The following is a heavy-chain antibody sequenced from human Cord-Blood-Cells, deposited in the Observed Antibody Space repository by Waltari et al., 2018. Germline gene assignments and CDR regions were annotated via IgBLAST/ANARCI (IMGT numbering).Heavy chain of an antibody. V-gene: IGHV3-33*01. D-gene: IGHD6-13*01. Sequence: QVQLVESGGGVVQPGRSLRLSCAASGFTFSSYGMPWVRQAPGKGLEWVAVIWYDGSNKYYADSVKDRFTISRDNSKNTLYLQMNSLRAEDTAVYYCARGYSSSWSPFDYWGQGTLVTVSS. J-gene: IGHJ4*02. CDR2: IWYDGSNK. CDR1: GFTFSSYG. CDR3: ARGYSSSWSPFDY.